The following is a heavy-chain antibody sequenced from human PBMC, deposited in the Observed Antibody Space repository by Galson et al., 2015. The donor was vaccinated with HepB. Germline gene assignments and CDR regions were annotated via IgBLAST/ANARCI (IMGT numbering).Heavy chain of an antibody. V-gene: IGHV1-18*01. CDR3: ARAQWELHRYYYYYYYMDV. J-gene: IGHJ6*03. CDR2: ISAYDGNT. CDR1: GYTFTSYG. Sequence: SVKVSCKASGYTFTSYGISWVRQAPGQGLEWMGWISAYDGNTNYAQKLQGRVTMTTDTSTSTAYMELRSLRSDDTAVYYCARAQWELHRYYYYYYYMDVWGKGTTVTVSS. D-gene: IGHD1-26*01.